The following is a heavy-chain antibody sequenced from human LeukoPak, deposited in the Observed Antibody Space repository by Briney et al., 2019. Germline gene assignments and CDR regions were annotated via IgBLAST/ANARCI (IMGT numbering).Heavy chain of an antibody. V-gene: IGHV3-9*01. D-gene: IGHD6-19*01. J-gene: IGHJ4*02. CDR2: ISWNSGSI. CDR1: GFTFDDYA. Sequence: GGSLRLSCAASGFTFDDYAMHWVRQAPGKGLEWVSGISWNSGSIGYADSVKGRFTISRDNAKNSLYLQMNSLRAEDTALYYCAKYLAGTFDYWGQGTLVTVSS. CDR3: AKYLAGTFDY.